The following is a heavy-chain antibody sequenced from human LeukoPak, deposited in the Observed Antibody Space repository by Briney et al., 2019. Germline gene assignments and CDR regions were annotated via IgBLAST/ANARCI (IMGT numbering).Heavy chain of an antibody. Sequence: GGSLRLSCAASGFTFSSYTMNWVRQAPGKGLEWLSYISSSGSTIYYADSVKGRFTISRDNAKNTLYLQMNSLRAEDTAVYYRARDGDLDAFDIWGQGTMVTVSS. V-gene: IGHV3-48*04. CDR3: ARDGDLDAFDI. CDR2: ISSSGSTI. J-gene: IGHJ3*02. CDR1: GFTFSSYT. D-gene: IGHD7-27*01.